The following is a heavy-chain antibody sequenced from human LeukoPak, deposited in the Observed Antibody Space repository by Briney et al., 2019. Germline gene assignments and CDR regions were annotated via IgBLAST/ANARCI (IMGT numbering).Heavy chain of an antibody. D-gene: IGHD3-3*01. Sequence: GGSLRLSCAASGFTFSSYAMHWVRQAPGKGLEYVSAISSNGGSTYYANSVKGRFTISRDNSKNTLYLQMGSLRAEDTAVYYCARSVDFWSGYYFDYWGQGTLVTVSS. J-gene: IGHJ4*02. CDR2: ISSNGGST. V-gene: IGHV3-64*01. CDR3: ARSVDFWSGYYFDY. CDR1: GFTFSSYA.